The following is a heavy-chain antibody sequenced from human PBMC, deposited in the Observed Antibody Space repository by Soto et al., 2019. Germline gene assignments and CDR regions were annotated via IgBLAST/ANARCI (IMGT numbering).Heavy chain of an antibody. J-gene: IGHJ1*01. D-gene: IGHD4-17*01. V-gene: IGHV4-30-4*01. CDR1: GGSISSGDYC. Sequence: TSETLSLTCTVSGGSISSGDYCWSWIRQPPGKGLEWIGYICSSGITYYNPSVESRVSISVDTSKNQFSLKLSSVTAADTALYYCARESTYGDPATEYFQFWGQGTLVTVSS. CDR2: ICSSGIT. CDR3: ARESTYGDPATEYFQF.